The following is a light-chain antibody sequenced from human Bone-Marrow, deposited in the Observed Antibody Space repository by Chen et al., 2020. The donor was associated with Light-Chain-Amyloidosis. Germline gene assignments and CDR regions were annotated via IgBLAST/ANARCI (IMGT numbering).Light chain of an antibody. CDR2: GSS. J-gene: IGKJ4*01. Sequence: EILLTQSPGTLSSSPGEGANLSCRASQTISSNYLTWYQQKFGQAPRLLIYGSSSRATGIPDRFTGSGSGTDFTLTINRLEPEDFAMYYCQQYGTSPLTFGGGTKVEIK. V-gene: IGKV3-20*01. CDR1: QTISSNY. CDR3: QQYGTSPLT.